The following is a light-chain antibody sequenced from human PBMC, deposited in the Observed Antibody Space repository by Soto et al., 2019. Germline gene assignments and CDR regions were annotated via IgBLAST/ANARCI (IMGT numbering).Light chain of an antibody. CDR1: ESISSW. Sequence: DIEVTQSNSTLSASVGERVTITCRASESISSWLAWYLQKPGKDPKLLIYDASSLESGVPSRFSGSGSGTEFTLTIRSLQPDDFATYYCQKAKSYFWTLAQGT. J-gene: IGKJ1*01. CDR2: DAS. V-gene: IGKV1-5*01. CDR3: QKAKSYFWT.